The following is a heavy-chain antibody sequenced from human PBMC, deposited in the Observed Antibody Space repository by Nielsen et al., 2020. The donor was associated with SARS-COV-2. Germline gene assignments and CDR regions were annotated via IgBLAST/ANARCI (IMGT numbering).Heavy chain of an antibody. Sequence: GESLKISCKCSGYSFTSYWIGWVRQLPWKGLEWMGIIYPGDSNTRYSPSFQGQVTISADKSISTAYLQWSSLKASDTAMYYCARRDYLGGAEAFDIWGQGTMVTVSS. CDR3: ARRDYLGGAEAFDI. V-gene: IGHV5-51*01. CDR1: GYSFTSYW. J-gene: IGHJ3*02. D-gene: IGHD3-10*01. CDR2: IYPGDSNT.